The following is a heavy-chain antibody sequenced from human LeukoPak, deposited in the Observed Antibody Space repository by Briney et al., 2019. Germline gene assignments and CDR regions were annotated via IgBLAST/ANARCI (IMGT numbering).Heavy chain of an antibody. CDR3: AREWAGYGSGSNYYY. Sequence: SVKVSCKASGGTFSNYAISWVRQAPGQGLEWMGGIIPLFGTANYAQKFLGRVIITADESTSTTYMYLNSLKSEDTAVYYCAREWAGYGSGSNYYYWGQGTLVTVSS. V-gene: IGHV1-69*13. J-gene: IGHJ4*02. CDR2: IIPLFGTA. D-gene: IGHD3-10*01. CDR1: GGTFSNYA.